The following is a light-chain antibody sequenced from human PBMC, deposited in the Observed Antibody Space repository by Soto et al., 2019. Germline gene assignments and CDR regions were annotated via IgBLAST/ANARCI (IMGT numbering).Light chain of an antibody. Sequence: EIVLTQSPGTLSLSPGERATLSCRASQSVSSNYLAWFQQKPGQAPRLLIHGASIRATGSPDSFSGSGSGTDFTLTISRLEPEDFAVYYCQQYGSSPWTFGQGTKVEIK. CDR2: GAS. CDR1: QSVSSNY. J-gene: IGKJ1*01. CDR3: QQYGSSPWT. V-gene: IGKV3-20*01.